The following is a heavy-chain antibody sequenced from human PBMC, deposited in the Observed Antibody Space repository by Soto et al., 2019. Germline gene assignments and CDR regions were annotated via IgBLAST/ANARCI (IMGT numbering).Heavy chain of an antibody. CDR3: ARDQTYYYDSSASDAFDI. CDR1: GGTFSSYA. Sequence: ASVKVSCKASGGTFSSYAISWLRQAPGQGLEWMGGIIPIFGTANYAQKFQGRVTITADESTSTAYMELSSLRSEDTAVYYCARDQTYYYDSSASDAFDIWGQGTMVTVSS. V-gene: IGHV1-69*13. J-gene: IGHJ3*02. CDR2: IIPIFGTA. D-gene: IGHD3-22*01.